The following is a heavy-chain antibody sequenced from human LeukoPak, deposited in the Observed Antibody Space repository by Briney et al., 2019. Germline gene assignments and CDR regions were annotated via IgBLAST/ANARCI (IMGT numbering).Heavy chain of an antibody. CDR2: IRSKAFGETA. D-gene: IGHD7-27*01. CDR1: GFTFGDYA. J-gene: IGHJ4*02. Sequence: PGWSLRLSCTVSGFTFGDYAINWVRQAPGKGLEWVGFIRSKAFGETAEYAASVKGRFTISRDDSKSIAYLQMNSLKTEDTAVYYCTRDRGSSTLGDYWGQGTLVTVSS. CDR3: TRDRGSSTLGDY. V-gene: IGHV3-49*04.